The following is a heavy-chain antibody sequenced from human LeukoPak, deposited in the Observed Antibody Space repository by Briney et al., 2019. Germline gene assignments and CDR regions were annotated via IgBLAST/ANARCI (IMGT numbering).Heavy chain of an antibody. CDR2: IYYSGST. Sequence: SETLSLRCTVSGGSISSSTYYWGWIRQPPLNVLELIGSIYYSGSTYYNPSLKSRVTISVDTSKNQFSLSSVTAADTAVYYCARHSRGPAAGPAFDYWGQGTLVTVSS. V-gene: IGHV4-39*01. CDR3: ARHSRGPAAGPAFDY. CDR1: GGSISSSTYY. D-gene: IGHD6-13*01. J-gene: IGHJ4*02.